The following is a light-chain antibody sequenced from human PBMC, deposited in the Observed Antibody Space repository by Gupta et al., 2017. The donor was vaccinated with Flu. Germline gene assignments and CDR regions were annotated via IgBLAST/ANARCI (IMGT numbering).Light chain of an antibody. J-gene: IGKJ2*01. Sequence: DIVMTQSPDSLAVSLGERATINCKSSQTISYTSNKKNYLAWYLQKPGQPPKLLISWASTRESGVPDRFSDSGSGTDFTLTINNLQAEDVAVYYCQQYHSNPTFGQGTKLEIK. V-gene: IGKV4-1*01. CDR3: QQYHSNPT. CDR2: WAS. CDR1: QTISYTSNKKNY.